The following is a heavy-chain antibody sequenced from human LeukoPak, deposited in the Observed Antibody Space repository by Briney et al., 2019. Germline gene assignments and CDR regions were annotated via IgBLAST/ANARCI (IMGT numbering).Heavy chain of an antibody. J-gene: IGHJ4*02. D-gene: IGHD3-16*01. CDR3: TRSRVGGFTTAVDY. CDR1: GCFISSCAYY. V-gene: IGHV4-39*01. Sequence: PSETLSLTCTVRGCFISSCAYYWRWIRQPPGKGLEWIGSVYYGGTTYYNPSLESRVTISVDTSKNQFSLKLSAVTAADTAVYYWTRSRVGGFTTAVDYWGQGTMVTVSS. CDR2: VYYGGTT.